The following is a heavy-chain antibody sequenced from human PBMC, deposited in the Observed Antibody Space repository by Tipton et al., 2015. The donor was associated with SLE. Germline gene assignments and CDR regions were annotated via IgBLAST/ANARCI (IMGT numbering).Heavy chain of an antibody. CDR3: ARGGDSSGYGDY. CDR2: IYYSGST. D-gene: IGHD3-22*01. CDR1: GGSISSHY. V-gene: IGHV4-59*11. J-gene: IGHJ4*02. Sequence: TLSLTCTVSGGSISSHYWSWIRQPPGKGLEWIGYIYYSGSTNYNPSLKSRVTISVDTSKNQFSLKLSSVTAADTAVYYCARGGDSSGYGDYWGQGTLVAVSS.